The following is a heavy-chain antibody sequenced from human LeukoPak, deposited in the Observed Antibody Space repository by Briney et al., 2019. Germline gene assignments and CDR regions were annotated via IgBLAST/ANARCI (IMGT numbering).Heavy chain of an antibody. V-gene: IGHV1-69*04. J-gene: IGHJ4*02. D-gene: IGHD4-23*01. CDR3: ARADYGGNSGVYGFDY. CDR1: GGTFSSYA. CDR2: IIPILGIA. Sequence: GSSVKVSCKASGGTFSSYAISWVRQAPGQGLEWMGRIIPILGIANYAQKFQGRVTITADKSTSTAYMELSSLRSEDTAVYYCARADYGGNSGVYGFDYWGQGTLVTVSS.